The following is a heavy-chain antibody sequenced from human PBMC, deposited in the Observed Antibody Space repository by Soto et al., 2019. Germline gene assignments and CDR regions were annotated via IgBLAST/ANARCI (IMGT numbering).Heavy chain of an antibody. CDR3: ASGSRGYYSYSLAA. CDR1: GGSMSSFY. CDR2: IDTAGTT. V-gene: IGHV4-4*07. Sequence: QVQLTESGPGLVKPLETLSLTCTVSGGSMSSFYLSWVRQPAGQGLEWIGRIDTAGTTNYSPSLRSRVTMSVDTSKRQISLHLTAVTAADTAVYYFASGSRGYYSYSLAACGQGTTDTVSS. D-gene: IGHD3-22*01. J-gene: IGHJ6*02.